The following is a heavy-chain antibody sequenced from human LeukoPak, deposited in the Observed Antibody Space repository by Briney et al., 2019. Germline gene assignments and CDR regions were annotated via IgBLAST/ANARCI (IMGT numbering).Heavy chain of an antibody. CDR2: INPKSGGT. CDR1: GYTYTGYY. V-gene: IGHV1-2*04. J-gene: IGHJ6*02. Sequence: ASVKVSCKASGYTYTGYYMHWMRQAPGQGLEWMGWINPKSGGTNYAQKFQGWVTMTRDTSISTAYMELSRLRSDDTAVYYCARDVVGRGYCSGGTCFPDYYGMDVWGQGTTVTVSS. CDR3: ARDVVGRGYCSGGTCFPDYYGMDV. D-gene: IGHD2-15*01.